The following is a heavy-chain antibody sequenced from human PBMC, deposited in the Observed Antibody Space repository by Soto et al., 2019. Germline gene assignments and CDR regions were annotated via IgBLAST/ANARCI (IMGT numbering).Heavy chain of an antibody. CDR3: AADWSNRPFDF. CDR1: GFTLTSAD. CDR2: IVGGSGST. Sequence: QMQLVQSGPEVKKPGTSVKVSCKASGFTLTSADVQWVRQTRGQRLEWIGWIVGGSGSTKDARQFQGRLAITRDMSTSTVYMELSSLRSEDTAVYHCAADWSNRPFDFWGQGTLVTVSS. J-gene: IGHJ4*02. D-gene: IGHD3-3*01. V-gene: IGHV1-58*01.